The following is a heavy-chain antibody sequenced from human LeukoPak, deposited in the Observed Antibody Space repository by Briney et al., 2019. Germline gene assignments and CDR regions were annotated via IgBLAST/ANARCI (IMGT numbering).Heavy chain of an antibody. Sequence: PGGSLRLSCAASGFTFTTYAINWVRQAPGKGLEWVSGISGGGDKAYYADPVNGRFTISRDNSKNTVSLQMSSLRAEDTALYYCAKDLALAGTGGGFDAWGQGTRVAVSS. V-gene: IGHV3-23*01. J-gene: IGHJ3*01. CDR2: ISGGGDKA. D-gene: IGHD6-19*01. CDR3: AKDLALAGTGGGFDA. CDR1: GFTFTTYA.